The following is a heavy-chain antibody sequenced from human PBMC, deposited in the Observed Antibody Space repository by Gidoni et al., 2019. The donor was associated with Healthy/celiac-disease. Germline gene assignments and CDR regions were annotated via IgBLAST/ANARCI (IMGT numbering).Heavy chain of an antibody. Sequence: EVQLAQSRAEVKKPGESLKISCKCSGSSFTSSWIGWVRQMPGKGLEWMGIIYPGDSDTRYSPSFQGQVTISADKSISTAYLQWSSLKASDTAMYYCARGYCSGGSCYRPFVAFDIWGQGTMVTVSS. CDR1: GSSFTSSW. D-gene: IGHD2-15*01. J-gene: IGHJ3*02. CDR3: ARGYCSGGSCYRPFVAFDI. V-gene: IGHV5-51*01. CDR2: IYPGDSDT.